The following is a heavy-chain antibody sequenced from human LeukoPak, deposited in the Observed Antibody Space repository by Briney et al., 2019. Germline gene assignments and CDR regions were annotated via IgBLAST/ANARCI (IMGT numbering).Heavy chain of an antibody. CDR2: INHRGST. J-gene: IGHJ1*01. D-gene: IGHD2-8*01. V-gene: IGHV4-34*01. Sequence: SETLSLTCTVYGGSFSGYYWSWIRQPPGKGLEWIGEINHRGSTKYNPSLKSRVTISVDTSKNWFSLKLGSVTAADTAVYYCVRHGPLGVVLMVSTIMYFQNWGQGALVTVSS. CDR1: GGSFSGYY. CDR3: VRHGPLGVVLMVSTIMYFQN.